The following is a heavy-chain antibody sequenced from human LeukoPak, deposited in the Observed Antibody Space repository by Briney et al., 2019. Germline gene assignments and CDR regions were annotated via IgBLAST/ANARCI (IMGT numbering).Heavy chain of an antibody. Sequence: ASVTVSCTASGGTFISYAISWVRQAPGQGLEWMGGIIPIFGTANYAQKFQGRVTITADESTSTAYMELSSLRSEDTAVYYCARDLCSSTSCYEGFDPWGQGTLVTVSS. D-gene: IGHD2-2*01. CDR3: ARDLCSSTSCYEGFDP. CDR2: IIPIFGTA. J-gene: IGHJ5*02. CDR1: GGTFISYA. V-gene: IGHV1-69*13.